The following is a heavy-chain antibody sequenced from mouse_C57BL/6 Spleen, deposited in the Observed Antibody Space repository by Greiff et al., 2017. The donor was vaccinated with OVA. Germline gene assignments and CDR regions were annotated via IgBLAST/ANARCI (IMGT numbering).Heavy chain of an antibody. V-gene: IGHV1-26*01. Sequence: EVQLQQSGPELVKPGASVKISCKASGYTFTDYYMNWVKQSPGQSLEWIGDINPNNGGTSYNQKFKGKATLTVDKSSSTAYMELRSLTSEDSAVDYCARSGATRDSNYDYAMDYWGQGTSVTVSS. D-gene: IGHD2-5*01. CDR2: INPNNGGT. CDR1: GYTFTDYY. CDR3: ARSGATRDSNYDYAMDY. J-gene: IGHJ4*01.